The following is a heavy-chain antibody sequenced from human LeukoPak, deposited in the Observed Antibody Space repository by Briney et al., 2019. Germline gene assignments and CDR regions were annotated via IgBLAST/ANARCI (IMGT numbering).Heavy chain of an antibody. Sequence: SGGSLRLSCAVSGFSFSNSWMTWVRQAPGKGLEWVGRIKSNINGGTPDYAAPVKGRFTISRDDSENTLYLQMSSLKTEDTAVYFCAHRNTALVRVDYWGQGTLVTVSS. D-gene: IGHD5-18*01. CDR1: GFSFSNSW. V-gene: IGHV3-15*01. CDR2: IKSNINGGTP. J-gene: IGHJ4*02. CDR3: AHRNTALVRVDY.